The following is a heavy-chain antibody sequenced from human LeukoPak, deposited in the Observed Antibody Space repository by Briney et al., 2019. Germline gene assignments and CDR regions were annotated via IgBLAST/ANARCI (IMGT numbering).Heavy chain of an antibody. J-gene: IGHJ3*02. V-gene: IGHV3-30*02. D-gene: IGHD1-26*01. CDR3: ARVLVGATGDAFDI. CDR2: IRYDGSNK. CDR1: GFTFSSYG. Sequence: GGSLRLSCAASGFTFSSYGMHWVRQAPGKGLEWVAFIRYDGSNKYYADSVKGRFTISRDNSKNTLYLQMNSLRAEDMAVYYCARVLVGATGDAFDIWGQGTMVTVSS.